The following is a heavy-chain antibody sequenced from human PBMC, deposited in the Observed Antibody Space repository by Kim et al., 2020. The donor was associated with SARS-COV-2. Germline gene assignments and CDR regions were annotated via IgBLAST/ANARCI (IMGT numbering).Heavy chain of an antibody. J-gene: IGHJ4*02. CDR3: TRTNYGSGSYSRFSY. Sequence: GGSLRLSCTASGFTFGDYAISWFRQAPGKGLEWVGFIRSKAYGGTTEYAASVKGRFTISRDDSKSIAYLQMNSLKTEDTAVYYCTRTNYGSGSYSRFSYWGQGTLVTVSP. D-gene: IGHD3-10*01. V-gene: IGHV3-49*03. CDR1: GFTFGDYA. CDR2: IRSKAYGGTT.